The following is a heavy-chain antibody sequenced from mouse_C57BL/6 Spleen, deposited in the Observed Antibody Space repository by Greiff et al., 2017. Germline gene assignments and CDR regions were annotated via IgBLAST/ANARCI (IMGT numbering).Heavy chain of an antibody. D-gene: IGHD2-4*01. CDR3: ARGGSTMITTWDWHFDV. CDR1: GYTFTDYN. J-gene: IGHJ1*03. V-gene: IGHV1-18*01. Sequence: EVQLQQSGPELVKPGASVKIPCKASGYTFTDYNMDWVKQSHGKSLEWIGDINPNNGGTIYNQKFKGKATLTVDKSSSTAYMELRSLTSEDTAVYYCARGGSTMITTWDWHFDVWGTGTTVTVSS. CDR2: INPNNGGT.